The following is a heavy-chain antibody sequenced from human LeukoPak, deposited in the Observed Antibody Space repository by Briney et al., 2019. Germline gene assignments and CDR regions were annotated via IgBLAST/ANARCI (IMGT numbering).Heavy chain of an antibody. V-gene: IGHV4-31*03. CDR2: IYYSGST. CDR3: ARGYFDWLLWVRFDP. Sequence: SQTLSLTCTVSGGSISSGGYYWSWIRQHPGKGLEWIGYIYYSGSTYYNPSLKSRVTISVDTSKNQFSLKLSSVTAADTAVYYCARGYFDWLLWVRFDPWGQGTLVTVSS. J-gene: IGHJ5*02. D-gene: IGHD3-9*01. CDR1: GGSISSGGYY.